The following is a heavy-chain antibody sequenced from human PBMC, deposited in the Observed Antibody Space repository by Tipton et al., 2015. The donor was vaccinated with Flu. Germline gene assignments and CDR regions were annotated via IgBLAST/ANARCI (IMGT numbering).Heavy chain of an antibody. V-gene: IGHV3-11*01. CDR1: GFSFSDYY. CDR2: VSGNGSHI. J-gene: IGHJ6*02. Sequence: SLRLSCAGSGFSFSDYYMTWIRQAPGKGLEWVSYVSGNGSHIYYVDSVKGRFTISRDNAKNSLYLQMNSLRAEDTAVYFCARAPRRKQATTSAKYHYYGLDVWGQGTTVTVSS. CDR3: ARAPRRKQATTSAKYHYYGLDV. D-gene: IGHD2/OR15-2a*01.